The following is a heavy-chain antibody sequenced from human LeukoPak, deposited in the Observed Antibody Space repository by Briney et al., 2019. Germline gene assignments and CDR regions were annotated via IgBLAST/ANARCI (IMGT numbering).Heavy chain of an antibody. V-gene: IGHV3-7*01. CDR1: GFIFKKYW. J-gene: IGHJ4*02. CDR3: ARDGLTCHYGVD. D-gene: IGHD3-16*01. Sequence: PGGSLRLSCVASGFIFKKYWMNWVRQVPGKGLECLANIKEDGSETYYADSVKGRFTISRDNANNALYWEMTRLRPEDPAVYYVARDGLTCHYGVDWGQGTLVTVSA. CDR2: IKEDGSET.